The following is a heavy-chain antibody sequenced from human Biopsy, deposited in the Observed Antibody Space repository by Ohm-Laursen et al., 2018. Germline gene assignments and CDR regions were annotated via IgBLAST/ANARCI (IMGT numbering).Heavy chain of an antibody. Sequence: ATVKISCKASGYSFSTYDVNWVRQARGQGLEWMGWMIPSSGKTGYAQRFQGRVTLTMNTSISTAYMELRSLRSDDTAVYFCARSLSAIRVCAFDIGGQGTMVTVSS. CDR2: MIPSSGKT. J-gene: IGHJ3*02. D-gene: IGHD6-13*01. V-gene: IGHV1-8*01. CDR3: ARSLSAIRVCAFDI. CDR1: GYSFSTYD.